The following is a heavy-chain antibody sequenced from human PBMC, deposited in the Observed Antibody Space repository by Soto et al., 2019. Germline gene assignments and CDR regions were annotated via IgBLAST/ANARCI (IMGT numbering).Heavy chain of an antibody. CDR1: GFTFSSYS. V-gene: IGHV3-21*01. Sequence: GGSLRLSCAASGFTFSSYSMNWVRQAPGKGLEWVSSISSSSVFYADSVRGRFTISRDNANNSLYLQMDSLRAEDTAVYYCARDPEDDSGPWGQGTLVTVSS. D-gene: IGHD3-22*01. CDR3: ARDPEDDSGP. J-gene: IGHJ5*02. CDR2: ISSSSV.